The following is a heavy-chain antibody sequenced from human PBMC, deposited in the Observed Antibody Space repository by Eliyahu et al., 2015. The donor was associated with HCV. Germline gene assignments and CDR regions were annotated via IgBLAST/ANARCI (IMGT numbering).Heavy chain of an antibody. D-gene: IGHD1-14*01. Sequence: EVQLVESGGGLVQPGGSLRLSCAASGFTFSSYDMHWVRQVTGKGLEWVSALATAGDPYYAGSVRGRFTISRENAKNSLYLQMNSLRAADTAVYYCTRSATGAYFYMDVWGKGTTVTVSS. CDR1: GFTFSSYD. CDR3: TRSATGAYFYMDV. J-gene: IGHJ6*03. V-gene: IGHV3-13*05. CDR2: LATAGDP.